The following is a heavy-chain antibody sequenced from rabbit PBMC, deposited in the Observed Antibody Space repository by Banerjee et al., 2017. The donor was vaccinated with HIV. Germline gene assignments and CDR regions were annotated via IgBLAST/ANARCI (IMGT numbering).Heavy chain of an antibody. V-gene: IGHV1S45*01. D-gene: IGHD4-1*01. CDR1: GFSFSNKYV. CDR3: ARDLAGVIGWNFNL. CDR2: IGAGSSGST. J-gene: IGHJ4*01. Sequence: QEQLVETGGGLVQPGGSLTLTCTASGFSFSNKYVMCWVRQAPGEGLEWIACIGAGSSGSTNYATWAKGRFTISKTSSTTVTLQMTSLTAADTATYFCARDLAGVIGWNFNLWGPGTLVTVS.